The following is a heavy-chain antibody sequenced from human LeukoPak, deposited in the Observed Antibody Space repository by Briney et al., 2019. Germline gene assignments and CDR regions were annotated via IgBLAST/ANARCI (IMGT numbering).Heavy chain of an antibody. Sequence: GGSLRLSCAASGFTFSNYIMHWVRQAPGKGLDWVAVILENGSYQYYADSMKGRFTISRDNSKNTLYLQMNSLRAEDTAVYYCARVTYGSGTYGAFDYWGQGTLVTVSS. CDR3: ARVTYGSGTYGAFDY. V-gene: IGHV3-30*04. D-gene: IGHD3-10*01. CDR1: GFTFSNYI. CDR2: ILENGSYQ. J-gene: IGHJ4*02.